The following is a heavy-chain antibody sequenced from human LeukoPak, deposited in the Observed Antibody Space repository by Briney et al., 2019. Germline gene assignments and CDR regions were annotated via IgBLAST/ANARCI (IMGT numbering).Heavy chain of an antibody. CDR3: AKDKAVSYYLFDY. V-gene: IGHV3-23*01. CDR2: ISGSGGSP. Sequence: PGGSLRLSCAASGFTFKNYAMTWVRQAPGKGLEWVSSISGSGGSPYYADSVKGRFTISRDNSKKLYLQMNSLRAEDTAVYYCAKDKAVSYYLFDYWGQGTLVTVSS. D-gene: IGHD1-26*01. J-gene: IGHJ4*02. CDR1: GFTFKNYA.